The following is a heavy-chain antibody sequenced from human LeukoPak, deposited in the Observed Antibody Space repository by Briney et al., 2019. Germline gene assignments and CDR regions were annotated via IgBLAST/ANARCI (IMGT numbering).Heavy chain of an antibody. CDR1: GYSFSHHW. Sequence: GESLKISCQGSGYSFSHHWIAWVRKMPGKGLEWMAMMYPGDSDTRYSPSFQGQVTISVDKSISTAYLQWNSLKASDTAIYFCATTGGGVGAETFDIWGQGTMVTVSS. D-gene: IGHD1-26*01. CDR2: MYPGDSDT. J-gene: IGHJ3*02. CDR3: ATTGGGVGAETFDI. V-gene: IGHV5-51*01.